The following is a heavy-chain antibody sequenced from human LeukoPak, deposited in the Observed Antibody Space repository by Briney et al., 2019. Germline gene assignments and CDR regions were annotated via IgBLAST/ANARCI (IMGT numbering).Heavy chain of an antibody. CDR1: DGSINSYY. Sequence: SETLSLTCSVSDGSINSYYWNWIRRPPGKGLEWIGYIYYNGNTNYSPSLKSRVTMSVDTSKNLFSLKVSSVTAADTAVYYCARGRGNYYGMDVWGQGTTVTVSS. CDR2: IYYNGNT. V-gene: IGHV4-59*01. CDR3: ARGRGNYYGMDV. J-gene: IGHJ6*02.